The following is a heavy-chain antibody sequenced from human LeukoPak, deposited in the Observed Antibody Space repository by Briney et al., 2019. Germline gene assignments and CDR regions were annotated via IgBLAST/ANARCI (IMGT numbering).Heavy chain of an antibody. D-gene: IGHD6-19*01. V-gene: IGHV4-59*01. CDR3: ARGRIAVAGREFYY. Sequence: SETLSLTCAVSGGSISSYYWSWIRQPPGKGLEWIGYIYYSGSTNYNPSLKSRVTISVDTSKNQFSLKLSSVSAGDTAVDYYARGRIAVAGREFYYWGQGTLVTVSS. J-gene: IGHJ4*02. CDR2: IYYSGST. CDR1: GGSISSYY.